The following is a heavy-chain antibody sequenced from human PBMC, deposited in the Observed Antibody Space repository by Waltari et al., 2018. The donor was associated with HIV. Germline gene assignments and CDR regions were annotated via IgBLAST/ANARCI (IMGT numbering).Heavy chain of an antibody. J-gene: IGHJ4*02. CDR2: INPNSGGT. V-gene: IGHV1-2*06. Sequence: QVQLVQSGAEVKKPGASVKVSCKASGYTFTGYYMHWVRQAPGQGLEWMGRINPNSGGTNSAQKFQGRVTMTRDTSISTAYMELIRLRSDDTAVYYCARERDYSISFDYWGQGTLVTVSS. CDR1: GYTFTGYY. CDR3: ARERDYSISFDY. D-gene: IGHD4-4*01.